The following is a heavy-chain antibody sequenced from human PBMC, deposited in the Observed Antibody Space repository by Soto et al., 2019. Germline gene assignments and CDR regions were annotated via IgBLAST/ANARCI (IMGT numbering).Heavy chain of an antibody. CDR2: ISGSGGST. CDR1: GFTFSSYA. Sequence: GGSLRLSCAASGFTFSSYAMSWVRQAPGKGLEWVSAISGSGGSTYYADSVKGRFTISRDNSKNTLYLQMNSLRAEDTAVYYCARGSVGIAAADTNPFDYWGQGTLVTVSS. CDR3: ARGSVGIAAADTNPFDY. V-gene: IGHV3-23*01. J-gene: IGHJ4*02. D-gene: IGHD6-13*01.